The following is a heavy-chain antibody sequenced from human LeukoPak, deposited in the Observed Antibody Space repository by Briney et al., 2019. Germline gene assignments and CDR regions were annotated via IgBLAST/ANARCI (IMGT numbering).Heavy chain of an antibody. CDR2: INPNGGST. CDR3: ARERRAWGEDF. J-gene: IGHJ4*02. CDR1: GYTFTNYY. V-gene: IGHV1-46*01. D-gene: IGHD3-16*01. Sequence: ASVKISCKASGYTFTNYYTHWVRQAPGQGLEWVGLINPNGGSTGYAQRFQGRVTVTTDTSTSTVYMELNSLGSEDTAVYYCARERRAWGEDFWGRGTLVTVSS.